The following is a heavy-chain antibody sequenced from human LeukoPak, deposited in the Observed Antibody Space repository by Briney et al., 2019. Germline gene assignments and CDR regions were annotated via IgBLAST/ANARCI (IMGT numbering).Heavy chain of an antibody. Sequence: PSETLSLTCTVSGGSIRSSSYYWGWIRQPPGKGLEWIGWIYYTGSTYYNPSLKSRVTISVDTSKNQFSLKLSSVTAADTAVYYCARALHYYDSSGYGAAFDIWGQGTMVTVSS. CDR1: GGSIRSSSYY. CDR2: IYYTGST. J-gene: IGHJ3*02. V-gene: IGHV4-39*07. D-gene: IGHD3-22*01. CDR3: ARALHYYDSSGYGAAFDI.